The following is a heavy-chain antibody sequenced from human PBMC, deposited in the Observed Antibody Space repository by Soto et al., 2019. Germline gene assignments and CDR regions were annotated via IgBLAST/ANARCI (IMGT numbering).Heavy chain of an antibody. D-gene: IGHD3-22*01. V-gene: IGHV3-74*01. CDR1: GFTFSNYW. CDR3: AKDVSGYYLYYYYYGMDV. Sequence: GGSLRLSCAASGFTFSNYWMHWVRQAPGKGLVWVSRINSDGSGTTYADSVKGRFTISRDNSKNTLYLQMNSLRAEDTAVYYCAKDVSGYYLYYYYYGMDVWGQGTTVTVSS. CDR2: INSDGSGT. J-gene: IGHJ6*02.